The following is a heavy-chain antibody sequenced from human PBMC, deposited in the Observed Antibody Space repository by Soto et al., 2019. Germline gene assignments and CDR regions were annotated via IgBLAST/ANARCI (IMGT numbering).Heavy chain of an antibody. D-gene: IGHD3-10*01. CDR1: GYTFTGYY. Sequence: GASVKVSCKASGYTFTGYYMHWVRQAPGQGLEWMGWINPNSGGTNYAQKFQGRISLTTDTSTNTAYLDLLSLTSDDTAVYFCATYYFGSGSYYRFDNWGQGTLVTVSS. CDR3: ATYYFGSGSYYRFDN. CDR2: INPNSGGT. J-gene: IGHJ4*02. V-gene: IGHV1-2*02.